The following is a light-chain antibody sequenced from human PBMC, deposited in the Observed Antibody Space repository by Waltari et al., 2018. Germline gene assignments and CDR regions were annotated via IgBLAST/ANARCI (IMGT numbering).Light chain of an antibody. CDR3: QHAYGIPLT. CDR2: KAS. J-gene: IGKJ4*01. CDR1: GDGDSY. Sequence: IQMTPSPSSLSSSVGDRGPNPCRASGDGDSYLNWCQQKPGKAPKLLIYKASTLQSGVPSRFSGSGSGTDYTFTISSLESEDVATYYCQHAYGIPLTFGGGTKVEIK. V-gene: IGKV1-39*01.